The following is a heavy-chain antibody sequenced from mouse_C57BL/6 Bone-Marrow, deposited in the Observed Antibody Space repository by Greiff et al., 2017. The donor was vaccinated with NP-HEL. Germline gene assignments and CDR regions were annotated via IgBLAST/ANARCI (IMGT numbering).Heavy chain of an antibody. V-gene: IGHV7-3*01. CDR2: IRNKANGYTT. CDR3: ARLLEAYFDY. Sequence: EVQGVASGGGLVQPGGSLSLSCAASGFTFTDYYMSWVRQPPGKALEWLGFIRNKANGYTTEYSASVKGRFTISRANSQSILYLQMNALRAEDSATYYCARLLEAYFDYWGQGTTLTVSS. J-gene: IGHJ2*01. D-gene: IGHD2-1*01. CDR1: GFTFTDYY.